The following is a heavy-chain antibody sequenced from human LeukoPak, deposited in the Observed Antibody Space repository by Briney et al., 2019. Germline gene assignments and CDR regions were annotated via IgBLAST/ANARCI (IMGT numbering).Heavy chain of an antibody. D-gene: IGHD3-22*01. V-gene: IGHV3-48*04. CDR2: ISSSSSTI. Sequence: GGSLRLSCAASGFTFSSYSMNWVRQAPGKGLEWVSYISSSSSTIYYADSVKGRFTISRDNAKNSLYLQMNSLRAEDTAVYYCARDRVYYDSSGYFDYWGQGTLVTVSS. CDR1: GFTFSSYS. J-gene: IGHJ4*02. CDR3: ARDRVYYDSSGYFDY.